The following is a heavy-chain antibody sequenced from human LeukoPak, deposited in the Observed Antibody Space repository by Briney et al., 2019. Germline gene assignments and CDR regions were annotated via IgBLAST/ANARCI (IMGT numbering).Heavy chain of an antibody. CDR3: AHRKGYDSSGHYWDFDY. J-gene: IGHJ4*02. V-gene: IGHV2-5*02. D-gene: IGHD3-22*01. Sequence: VSGPTLVKPTQTLTLTCTFSGFSLSTSGVGVGWIRQPPGKALEWLALIYWDDDKRYSPSLKSRLTITKDTSKNQVVLTMTNMDPVDTATYYCAHRKGYDSSGHYWDFDYWGQGTLVTASS. CDR1: GFSLSTSGVG. CDR2: IYWDDDK.